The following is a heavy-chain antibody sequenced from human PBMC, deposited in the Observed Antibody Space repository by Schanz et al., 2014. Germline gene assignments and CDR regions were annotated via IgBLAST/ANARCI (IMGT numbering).Heavy chain of an antibody. CDR3: AREEGYGYGPGAFDI. CDR1: GFSFSTYA. D-gene: IGHD5-18*01. CDR2: ILYDGSKT. V-gene: IGHV3-30*04. Sequence: QVQLVESGGGLVQPGRSLRLSCAASGFSFSTYAMHWVRQAPGKGLEWVAVILYDGSKTYYADSVKGRFTISRDNSKNTLSLQMNSLRAEDTAVYYCAREEGYGYGPGAFDIWGQGTMVTVSS. J-gene: IGHJ3*02.